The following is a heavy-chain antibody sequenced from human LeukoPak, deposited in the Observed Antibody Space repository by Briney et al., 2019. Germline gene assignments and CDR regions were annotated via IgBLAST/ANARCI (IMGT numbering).Heavy chain of an antibody. J-gene: IGHJ6*02. D-gene: IGHD3-3*01. CDR3: ARLYYDFWSGYIPYYYGMDV. CDR2: IYYSGST. CDR1: VGSISSYY. Sequence: PSETLSLTCTVSVGSISSYYWRWIRQPPGKGLEWIGYIYYSGSTNYNPSLKSRVTISVDTSKNQFSLKLSSVTAADTAVYYCARLYYDFWSGYIPYYYGMDVWGQGTTVTVSS. V-gene: IGHV4-59*08.